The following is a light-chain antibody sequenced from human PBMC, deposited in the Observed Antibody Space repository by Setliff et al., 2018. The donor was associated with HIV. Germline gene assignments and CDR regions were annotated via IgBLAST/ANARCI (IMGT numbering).Light chain of an antibody. CDR3: QSYDSSLSGSL. V-gene: IGLV1-40*01. CDR1: SSNIGAGYD. CDR2: VNT. J-gene: IGLJ3*02. Sequence: QSALTQPPSVSGAPGQRVTISCTGTSSNIGAGYDVHWYQQLPGTAPKLLIYVNTNRSSGVPDRFSGSKSGTSASLAITGLQAEDEADYYCQSYDSSLSGSLFGGGTKVTVL.